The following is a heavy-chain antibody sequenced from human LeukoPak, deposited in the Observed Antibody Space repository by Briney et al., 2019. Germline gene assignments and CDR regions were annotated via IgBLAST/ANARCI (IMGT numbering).Heavy chain of an antibody. Sequence: PSETLPLTCTVSGGSISSSSYYWGWIRQPPGKGLEWIGSIYYSGSTYYNPSLKSRVTISVDTSKNQFSLKLSSVTAADTAVYYCARLVSPITMIVVAVGGFDIWGQGTMVTVSS. CDR2: IYYSGST. CDR3: ARLVSPITMIVVAVGGFDI. D-gene: IGHD3-22*01. CDR1: GGSISSSSYY. V-gene: IGHV4-39*01. J-gene: IGHJ3*02.